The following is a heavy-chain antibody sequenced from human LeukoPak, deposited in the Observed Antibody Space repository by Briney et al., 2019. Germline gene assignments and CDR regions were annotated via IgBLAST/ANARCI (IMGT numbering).Heavy chain of an antibody. CDR2: IDQGGSVR. V-gene: IGHV3-7*01. CDR3: ARDPESSSFDL. J-gene: IGHJ4*02. CDR1: GFTVSSNS. Sequence: GGSLRLSCAASGFTVSSNSMNWVRQTPEKGLEFVANIDQGGSVRNYMGSLKGRCTISRDNAKKSLYLEINSLRADDTAVYYCARDPESSSFDLWGRGALVTVSS. D-gene: IGHD6-13*01.